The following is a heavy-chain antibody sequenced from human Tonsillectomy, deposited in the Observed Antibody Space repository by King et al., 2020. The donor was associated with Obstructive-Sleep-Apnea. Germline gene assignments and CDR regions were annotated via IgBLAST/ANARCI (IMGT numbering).Heavy chain of an antibody. CDR1: GGTFSTFT. D-gene: IGHD3-10*01. J-gene: IGHJ6*02. CDR2: IIPVFATP. Sequence: HVQLVESGAEVKKPGSSVKVSCKASGGTFSTFTINWVRQAPGQGLEWMGGIIPVFATPNYAQKFQGRVTITADESTRTAYMELSSLTSEDTAMYYCAKDGAYYGSGSQTVLAYYGMDVWGQGTTVTVSS. CDR3: AKDGAYYGSGSQTVLAYYGMDV. V-gene: IGHV1-69*01.